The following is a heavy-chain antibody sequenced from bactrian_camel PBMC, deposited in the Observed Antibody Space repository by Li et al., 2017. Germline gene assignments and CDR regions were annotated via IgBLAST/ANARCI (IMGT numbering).Heavy chain of an antibody. D-gene: IGHD2*01. CDR2: IHNSGDFP. CDR1: GHLYSTFC. V-gene: IGHV3-2*01. J-gene: IGHJ4*01. CDR3: AADRFPCTTTDVHTYEY. Sequence: HVQLVESGGGSVQAGGTLRLTCTASGHLYSTFCMAWFRQAPGKGLEWVASIHNSGDFPYYRDSVKGRFTISQDNAKNTVYLQMNSLKPEDSAMYYCAADRFPCTTTDVHTYEYWGRGTQVTVS.